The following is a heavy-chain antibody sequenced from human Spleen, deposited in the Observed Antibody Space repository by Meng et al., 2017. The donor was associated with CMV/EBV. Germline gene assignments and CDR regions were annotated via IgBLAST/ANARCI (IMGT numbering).Heavy chain of an antibody. V-gene: IGHV1-69*02. CDR2: IIPILGIA. D-gene: IGHD4-17*01. CDR1: GGTFSSYT. J-gene: IGHJ4*02. CDR3: AGTTVTTSSPFDY. Sequence: SVKVSCKASGGTFSSYTISWVRQAPGQGLEWMGRIIPILGIANYAQKFQGRVTITADKSTSTAYMELSSLRSEDTAVYYCAGTTVTTSSPFDYWGQGTLVTVSS.